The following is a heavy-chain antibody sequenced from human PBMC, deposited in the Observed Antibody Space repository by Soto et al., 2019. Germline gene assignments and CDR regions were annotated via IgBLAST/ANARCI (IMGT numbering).Heavy chain of an antibody. CDR1: GFTFSNYD. V-gene: IGHV3-23*01. Sequence: EVQLLESGGGLVQPGGPLRLSCAASGFTFSNYDMTWVRQAPGKGLDWVATISASGGSTYYADSVKGRFTISRDNSKSTVSLQMNSLRVDDTAVYYCANRNYYHYSGHTYPYFDFWGQGSLVSVSS. CDR3: ANRNYYHYSGHTYPYFDF. J-gene: IGHJ4*02. CDR2: ISASGGST. D-gene: IGHD3-22*01.